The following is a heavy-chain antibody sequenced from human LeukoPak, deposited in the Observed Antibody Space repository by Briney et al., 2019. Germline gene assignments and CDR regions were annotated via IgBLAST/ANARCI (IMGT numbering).Heavy chain of an antibody. Sequence: GGSLRLSCAASGFTFSRYWMSWVRQAPGKGLEWVANIKQDGSEKYYVDSVKGRFTISRDNAKNSLYLQMNSLRAEDTAVYYCASGKDWYDYWGQGTLVTVSS. CDR3: ASGKDWYDY. J-gene: IGHJ4*02. V-gene: IGHV3-7*03. CDR2: IKQDGSEK. CDR1: GFTFSRYW. D-gene: IGHD6-13*01.